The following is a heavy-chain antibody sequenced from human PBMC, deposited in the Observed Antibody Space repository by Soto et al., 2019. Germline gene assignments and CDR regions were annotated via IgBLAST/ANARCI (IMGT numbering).Heavy chain of an antibody. Sequence: QVQLQQWGAGLLKPSETLSLTCAVYGGSFSGYYWSWIRQPPGKGLEWIGEIYHSGSTNYNPSLKSRVTISVDTSKNQFSLKLSSVTAADTAVYYCARPFPTGYCSGGSCNSWYFDLWGRGTLVTVSS. D-gene: IGHD2-15*01. CDR2: IYHSGST. J-gene: IGHJ2*01. CDR1: GGSFSGYY. CDR3: ARPFPTGYCSGGSCNSWYFDL. V-gene: IGHV4-34*01.